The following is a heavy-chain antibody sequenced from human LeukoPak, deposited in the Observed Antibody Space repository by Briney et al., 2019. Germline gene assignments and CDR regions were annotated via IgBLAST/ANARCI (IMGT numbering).Heavy chain of an antibody. Sequence: GGSLRLSCAASGFTFSNYWLHWVRQVPGKGLVWVSRINPGGSSTTYADSVKGRFTISRDNAKNTLYLQMNSLRAADTAVYYCARSNQADDCWGQGTLDTVSS. CDR2: INPGGSST. V-gene: IGHV3-74*01. CDR3: ARSNQADDC. J-gene: IGHJ4*02. D-gene: IGHD3-3*01. CDR1: GFTFSNYW.